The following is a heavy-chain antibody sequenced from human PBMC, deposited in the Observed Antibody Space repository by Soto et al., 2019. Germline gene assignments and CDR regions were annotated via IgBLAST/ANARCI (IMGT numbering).Heavy chain of an antibody. CDR1: GGSISSYY. CDR2: IYHSGST. Sequence: SETLSLTCTVSGGSISSYYWSWIRQPPGKGLEWIGYIYHSGSTNYNPSLKSRVTISVDTSKNQFSLKLSSVTAADTAVYYCARLSATVTLDYWGQGTLVTVSS. CDR3: ARLSATVTLDY. D-gene: IGHD4-17*01. J-gene: IGHJ4*02. V-gene: IGHV4-59*08.